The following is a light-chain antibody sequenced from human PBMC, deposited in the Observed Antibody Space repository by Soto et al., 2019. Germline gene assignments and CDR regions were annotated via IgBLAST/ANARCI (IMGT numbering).Light chain of an antibody. CDR1: SSDVGDFDC. CDR2: EVS. V-gene: IGLV2-14*01. Sequence: QSALTQPASVSGSPGQSITISCTGTSSDVGDFDCVSWYQQHPGKAPKLMIYEVSDRPSGVSNRFSGSKSGNTASLTVSGLQAEDEANYFCSSYAGSNNLVFGGGTKLTVL. CDR3: SSYAGSNNLV. J-gene: IGLJ3*02.